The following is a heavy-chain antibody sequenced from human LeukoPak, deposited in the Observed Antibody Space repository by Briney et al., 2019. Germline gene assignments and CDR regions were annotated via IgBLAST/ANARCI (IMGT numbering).Heavy chain of an antibody. CDR3: ARDRSRGLLDAFDI. V-gene: IGHV3-21*01. J-gene: IGHJ3*02. CDR1: GFTFSSYT. Sequence: PGGSLRLSCAASGFTFSSYTMNWVRQAPGKVLEWVSSISSGSSYIYYADSVKGRFTISRDNAKNSLYLQMNSLRAEDTAVYYCARDRSRGLLDAFDIWGQGTMVTVSS. D-gene: IGHD5-18*01. CDR2: ISSGSSYI.